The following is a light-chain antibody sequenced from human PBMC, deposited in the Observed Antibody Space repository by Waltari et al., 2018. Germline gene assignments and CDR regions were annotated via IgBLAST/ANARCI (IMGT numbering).Light chain of an antibody. CDR2: GAS. CDR3: QQYNNWPPFT. CDR1: QRVSSN. Sequence: EIVMTQSPATLSVSPGARATLSCRASQRVSSNLAWYQQKPGQAPRLLIYGASTRATGIPARFSGSGSGTEFTLTISSLQSEDFAVYYCQQYNNWPPFTFGPGTKVDIK. J-gene: IGKJ3*01. V-gene: IGKV3-15*01.